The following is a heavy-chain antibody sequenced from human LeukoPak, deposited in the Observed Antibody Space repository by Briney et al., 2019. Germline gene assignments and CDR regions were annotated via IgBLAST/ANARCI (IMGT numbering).Heavy chain of an antibody. J-gene: IGHJ3*02. CDR3: SXXALAASVLDAFDI. CDR2: INHSGST. CDR1: GGSFSGYY. V-gene: IGHV4-34*01. Sequence: KTSETLSLTCAVYGGSFSGYYWSWIRQPPGKGLEWIGEINHSGSTNYNPSLKSRVTISVDTSKNQFSLKLSSVTAADTAVYYCSXXALAASVLDAFDIWGQGTMVTVSS. D-gene: IGHD6-19*01.